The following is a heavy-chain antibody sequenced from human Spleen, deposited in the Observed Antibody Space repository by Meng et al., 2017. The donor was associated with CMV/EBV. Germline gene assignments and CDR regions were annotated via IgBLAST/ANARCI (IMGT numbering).Heavy chain of an antibody. D-gene: IGHD1-20*01. CDR1: GFTFSTYS. V-gene: IGHV3-48*04. CDR3: ARDPPTYNWNQRRDAFDI. J-gene: IGHJ3*02. Sequence: GGSLRLSCAASGFTFSTYSMNWVRQAPGKGLEWVSYISGTGTTIYYADSVKGRFTISRDNANNSLSLQMSSLTAEDTAVYYCARDPPTYNWNQRRDAFDIWGQGTKVTVSS. CDR2: ISGTGTTI.